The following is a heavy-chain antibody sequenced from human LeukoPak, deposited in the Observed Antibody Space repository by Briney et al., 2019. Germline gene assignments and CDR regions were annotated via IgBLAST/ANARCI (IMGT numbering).Heavy chain of an antibody. D-gene: IGHD3-10*01. CDR3: ARSLIHMVRGVYYFDY. V-gene: IGHV4-34*01. CDR2: INHSGST. Sequence: PSETLSLTCAVYGGSFSGYYWSWIRQPPGKGLEWIGEINHSGSTNYNPSLKSRVTMSVDTSKNQFSLKLSSVTAADTAVYYCARSLIHMVRGVYYFDYWGQGTLVTVSS. CDR1: GGSFSGYY. J-gene: IGHJ4*02.